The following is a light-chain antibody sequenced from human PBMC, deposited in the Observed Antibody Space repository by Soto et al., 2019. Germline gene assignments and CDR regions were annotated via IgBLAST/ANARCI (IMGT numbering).Light chain of an antibody. V-gene: IGKV1-5*01. CDR2: DAS. J-gene: IGKJ1*01. CDR1: QSIGNR. CDR3: QHYGGLWT. Sequence: DLQMTQSPSTLSPSIGDRIIISCRASQSIGNRLAWYQQKPGTAPKVLIYDASTLESGVPSRFSGSGSGTNFILTISSLQPDDFATYYCQHYGGLWTFGLGTKVDIK.